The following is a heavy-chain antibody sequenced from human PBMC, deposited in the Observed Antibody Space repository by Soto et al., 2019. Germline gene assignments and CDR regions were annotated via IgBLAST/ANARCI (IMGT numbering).Heavy chain of an antibody. V-gene: IGHV1-69*02. Sequence: SGKVSCKAPGGTFSSYTIIWVRQAPGQGLEWMGRIIPILGIANYAQKFQGRVTITADKSTSTAYMELSSLRSEDTAVYYCARGQYSSGWPLRDYWGQGTLVTVS. J-gene: IGHJ4*02. CDR3: ARGQYSSGWPLRDY. CDR1: GGTFSSYT. CDR2: IIPILGIA. D-gene: IGHD6-19*01.